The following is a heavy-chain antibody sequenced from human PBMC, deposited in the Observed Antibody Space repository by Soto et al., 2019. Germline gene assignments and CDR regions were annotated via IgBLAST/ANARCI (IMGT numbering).Heavy chain of an antibody. Sequence: TGGSLRLSGAASGFTCSSYAMHWVRQAPGKGLEWVAVISYDGSNKYYADSVKGRFTISRDNSKNTLYLQMNSLRAEDTAVYYCARDFQRITMVRGVYGMDVWGQGTTVTVSS. CDR3: ARDFQRITMVRGVYGMDV. CDR2: ISYDGSNK. J-gene: IGHJ6*02. CDR1: GFTCSSYA. D-gene: IGHD3-10*01. V-gene: IGHV3-30-3*01.